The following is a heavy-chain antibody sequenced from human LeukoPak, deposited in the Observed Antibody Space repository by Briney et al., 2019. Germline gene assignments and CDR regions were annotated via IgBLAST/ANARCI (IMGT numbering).Heavy chain of an antibody. J-gene: IGHJ5*02. CDR3: ARAPRITMVRGVIYWFDP. Sequence: ASVKVSCKASGYTFTSYDINWVRQATGQGLEWMGWMNPNSGNTGYAQKFQGRGTITRNTSISTAYMELSSLRSEHTAVYYCARAPRITMVRGVIYWFDPWGQGTLVTVSS. D-gene: IGHD3-10*01. V-gene: IGHV1-8*01. CDR1: GYTFTSYD. CDR2: MNPNSGNT.